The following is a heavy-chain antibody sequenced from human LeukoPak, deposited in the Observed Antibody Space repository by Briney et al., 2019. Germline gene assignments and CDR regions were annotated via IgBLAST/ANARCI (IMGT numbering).Heavy chain of an antibody. J-gene: IGHJ4*02. CDR1: GFTFSSYS. V-gene: IGHV3-21*01. D-gene: IGHD4-11*01. Sequence: TGGSLRLSCAASGFTFSSYSMNWVRQAPGKGLEWVSSISSSSSYIYYADSVKGRFTISRDNAKNSLYLQMNSLRAEDTAVYYCARDSPNYSNYDFGAIYKDYWGQGTLVTVSS. CDR3: ARDSPNYSNYDFGAIYKDY. CDR2: ISSSSSYI.